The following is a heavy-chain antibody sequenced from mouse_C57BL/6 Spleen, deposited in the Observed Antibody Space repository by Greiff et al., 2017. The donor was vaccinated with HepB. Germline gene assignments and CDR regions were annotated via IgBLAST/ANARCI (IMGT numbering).Heavy chain of an antibody. Sequence: EVQLQQSGPELVKPGDSVKISCKASGYSFTGYFMNWVMQSHGKSLEWIGRINPYNGDTFYNQKFKGKATFTVGKSSSRAHRDLRRLTSEDSAVYYCARGDDGYFYYCDYWGQGTTLTVAS. V-gene: IGHV1-20*01. J-gene: IGHJ2*01. CDR1: GYSFTGYF. CDR2: INPYNGDT. CDR3: ARGDDGYFYYCDY. D-gene: IGHD2-3*01.